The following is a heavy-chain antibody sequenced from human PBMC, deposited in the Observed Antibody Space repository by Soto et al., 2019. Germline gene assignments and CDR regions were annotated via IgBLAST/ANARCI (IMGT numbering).Heavy chain of an antibody. Sequence: EVQLVESGGGLVKPGGSLRLSCAASGFTFSNAWMSWVRQAPGKGLEWVGRIKSKTDGGTTDYAAPVKGRFTISRDDSKNTLYLQMNSLKTEDTAVYYCTTDYIVVVTANDYWGQGTLVTVSS. CDR3: TTDYIVVVTANDY. CDR1: GFTFSNAW. CDR2: IKSKTDGGTT. D-gene: IGHD2-21*02. J-gene: IGHJ4*02. V-gene: IGHV3-15*01.